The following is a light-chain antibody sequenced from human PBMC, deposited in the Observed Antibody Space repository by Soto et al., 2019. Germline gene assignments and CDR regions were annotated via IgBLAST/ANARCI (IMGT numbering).Light chain of an antibody. V-gene: IGKV3-15*01. J-gene: IGKJ3*01. Sequence: EIMMTKSQGTLSVSQGEGPPLSCPAIQSVNPNLAWYQQKPGQPPRLLLYGASTRATGIPVRFRGSGSGTEFTLTISSLQSEDSAVYYCHQYNSWPRGTFGPGTKVEIK. CDR2: GAS. CDR3: HQYNSWPRGT. CDR1: QSVNPN.